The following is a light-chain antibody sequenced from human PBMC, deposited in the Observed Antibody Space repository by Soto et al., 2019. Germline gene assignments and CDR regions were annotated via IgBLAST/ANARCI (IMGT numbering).Light chain of an antibody. CDR1: GSDVGAYNL. CDR2: EVN. J-gene: IGLJ1*01. CDR3: CSYAGTLPSV. V-gene: IGLV2-23*02. Sequence: QSVLTQPASVSGSPGQSITISCAGTGSDVGAYNLVSWYQQHPGEAPKLIICEVNTRPSGISNRFSGSKSGDTASLTISGLQAEDESDYFCCSYAGTLPSVSGPGPTVTVL.